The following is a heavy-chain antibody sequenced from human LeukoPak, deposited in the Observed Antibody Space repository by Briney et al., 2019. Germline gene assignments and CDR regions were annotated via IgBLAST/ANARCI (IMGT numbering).Heavy chain of an antibody. CDR2: IDPSDSYT. CDR1: GYSFTSYW. V-gene: IGHV5-10-1*01. J-gene: IGHJ6*04. CDR3: ATQGENTQVGVGCTHHYGIDV. Sequence: GGSLEISRKGSGYSFTSYWISWVRQMPGEGLGWRGRIDPSDSYTNYSPSFQGHVTISPDKSISTAYLQWSGLKAWDPAMYYCATQGENTQVGVGCTHHYGIDVWGKGTTVTVSS. D-gene: IGHD2-15*01.